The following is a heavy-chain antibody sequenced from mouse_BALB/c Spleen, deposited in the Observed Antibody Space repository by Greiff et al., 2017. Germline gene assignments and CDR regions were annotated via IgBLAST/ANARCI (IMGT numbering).Heavy chain of an antibody. CDR1: GFNIKDTY. Sequence: EVHLVESGAELVKPGASVKLSCTASGFNIKDTYMHWVKQRPEQGLEWIGRIDPANGNTKYDPKFQGKATITADTSSNTAYLQLSSLTSEDTAVYYCARPYYDYSYAMDYWGQGTSVTVSS. J-gene: IGHJ4*01. D-gene: IGHD2-4*01. CDR3: ARPYYDYSYAMDY. CDR2: IDPANGNT. V-gene: IGHV14-3*02.